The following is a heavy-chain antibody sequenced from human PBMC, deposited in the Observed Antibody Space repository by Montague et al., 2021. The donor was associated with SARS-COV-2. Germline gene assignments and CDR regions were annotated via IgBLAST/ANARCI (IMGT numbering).Heavy chain of an antibody. J-gene: IGHJ5*02. CDR2: IYYRGST. D-gene: IGHD5-24*01. CDR1: GGSINSDY. Sequence: SETLSLTYTASGGSINSDYWSWIRQPPGKGLEWIGYIYYRGSTNYNPSLKSRVTISVDTSKNQFSLKLISVTAADTAVYYCAREDRWNWFDPWGQGILVTVSS. V-gene: IGHV4-59*01. CDR3: AREDRWNWFDP.